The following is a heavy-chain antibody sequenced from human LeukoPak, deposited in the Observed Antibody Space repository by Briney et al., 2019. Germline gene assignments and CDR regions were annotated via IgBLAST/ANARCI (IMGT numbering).Heavy chain of an antibody. J-gene: IGHJ6*02. Sequence: PGGSLRLSCAASGFTFSSYGMHWVRQAPGKGLEWVAVISYDGSNKYYADSVKGRFTISRDNSKNTLYLQMNSLRAEDTAVYYYAKEMLLSYYYYGMDVWGQGTTVTVSS. CDR1: GFTFSSYG. V-gene: IGHV3-30*18. CDR2: ISYDGSNK. D-gene: IGHD2-21*01. CDR3: AKEMLLSYYYYGMDV.